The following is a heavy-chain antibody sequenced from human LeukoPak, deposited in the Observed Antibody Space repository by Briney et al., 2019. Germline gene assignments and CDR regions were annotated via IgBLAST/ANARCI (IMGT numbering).Heavy chain of an antibody. CDR1: GYTFTSYA. D-gene: IGHD1-26*01. J-gene: IGHJ5*02. CDR2: INPTGGST. CDR3: ARDNSVGDNAWWFDP. Sequence: GASVKVSCKASGYTFTSYAMHWVRQAPGQGLEWMGLINPTGGSTGYAQKFQGRVTMTRDISTSTDYMELSSLRSEDTAIYYCARDNSVGDNAWWFDPWGQGTLVTVSS. V-gene: IGHV1-46*01.